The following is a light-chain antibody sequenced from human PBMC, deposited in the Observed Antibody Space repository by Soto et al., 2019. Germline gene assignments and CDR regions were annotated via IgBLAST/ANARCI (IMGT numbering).Light chain of an antibody. Sequence: EIVLTQSPATLSVSPGESVTLSCRASQLFSSNLAWYQRRPGQAPRLLIYGSSTRATGVPARFSGSASGTEFTLTISSLQSEDFGVYYCQQYNDWPRTFGQGTRREIK. J-gene: IGKJ5*01. CDR2: GSS. CDR3: QQYNDWPRT. CDR1: QLFSSN. V-gene: IGKV3-15*01.